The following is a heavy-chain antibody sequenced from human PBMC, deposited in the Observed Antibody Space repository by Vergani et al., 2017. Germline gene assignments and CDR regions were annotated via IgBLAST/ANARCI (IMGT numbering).Heavy chain of an antibody. CDR3: AKDRKSTWYGFDY. J-gene: IGHJ4*02. V-gene: IGHV3-30*02. CDR1: GFHFDQYG. Sequence: QVQLVESGGGVFQPGESLRLSCAASGFHFDQYGMHWVRQAPGKGLEWVGYLRADSTGQQYKDSVKGRFTISRDNSKNTMYLQMNSVRSDDTAIYYCAKDRKSTWYGFDYWGQGTLVTVSS. CDR2: LRADSTGQ. D-gene: IGHD6-13*01.